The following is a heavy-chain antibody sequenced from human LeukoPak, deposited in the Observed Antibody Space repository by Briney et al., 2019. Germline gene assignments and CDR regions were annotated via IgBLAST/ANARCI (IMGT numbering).Heavy chain of an antibody. CDR3: ARASVTTVG. D-gene: IGHD4-11*01. J-gene: IGHJ4*02. CDR2: INSDGSST. V-gene: IGHV3-74*01. CDR1: GFTFSTYW. Sequence: PGGSLRLSCAASGFTFSTYWMHWVRQAPGKGLVWVSRINSDGSSTTYADSVKDRFTISRDNAKNTLYLQMNSLRAEDTAVYYCARASVTTVGWGQGTLVTVSS.